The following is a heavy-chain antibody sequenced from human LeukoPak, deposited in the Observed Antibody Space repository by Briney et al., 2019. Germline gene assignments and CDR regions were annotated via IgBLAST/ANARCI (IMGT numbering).Heavy chain of an antibody. CDR3: ARDQKHRARSLTGAY. V-gene: IGHV4-59*01. Sequence: PSETLSLTCTVSGGSISSYYWSWIRQAPGTGLEWIGYINYNGRTNYNPSLRSRVNISVDTSKNQFSLKLNSVTAADTAVYYCARDQKHRARSLTGAYWGQGTLVTVSS. CDR2: INYNGRT. CDR1: GGSISSYY. D-gene: IGHD2-21*01. J-gene: IGHJ4*02.